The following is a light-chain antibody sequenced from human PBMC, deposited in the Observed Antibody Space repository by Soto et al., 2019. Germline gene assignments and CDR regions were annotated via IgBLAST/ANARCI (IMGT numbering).Light chain of an antibody. CDR1: QSISRQ. CDR3: LQYQSYWT. J-gene: IGKJ1*01. Sequence: DIQMTQSPSTLPASVGDRVSITCRASQSISRQLAWYQQKPGKAPNLLIYQASNLETGVPSRFTGSGSGTEFTLIISSLQPHDLATYYCLQYQSYWTFGQGTTVEVK. V-gene: IGKV1-5*03. CDR2: QAS.